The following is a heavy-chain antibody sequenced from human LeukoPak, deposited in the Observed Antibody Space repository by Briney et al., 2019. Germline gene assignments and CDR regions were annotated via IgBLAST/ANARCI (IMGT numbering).Heavy chain of an antibody. CDR1: GFTFSNYA. Sequence: GGSLRLSCAASGFTFSNYAMSWVRQAPGKGLEWVSAISGGGDITYYADSVKGRFTFSRDNSKNTLYLQMNSLRAEDTAVYYCAKDGTAMVTNSFDYWGQGTLVTVSS. D-gene: IGHD5-18*01. CDR3: AKDGTAMVTNSFDY. V-gene: IGHV3-23*01. J-gene: IGHJ4*02. CDR2: ISGGGDIT.